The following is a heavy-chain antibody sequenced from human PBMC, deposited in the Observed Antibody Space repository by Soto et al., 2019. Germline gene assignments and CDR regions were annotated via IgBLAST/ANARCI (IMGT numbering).Heavy chain of an antibody. CDR1: GGTFSSYA. J-gene: IGHJ6*02. D-gene: IGHD1-7*01. CDR2: IIPIFGTA. V-gene: IGHV1-69*13. CDR3: ARVLKITGTTKTYGMDV. Sequence: EASVKVSCKASGGTFSSYAISWVRQAPGQGLEWMGGIIPIFGTANYAQKFQGRVTITADESTSTAYMELSSLRSEDTAVYYCARVLKITGTTKTYGMDVWGHGTTVTVSS.